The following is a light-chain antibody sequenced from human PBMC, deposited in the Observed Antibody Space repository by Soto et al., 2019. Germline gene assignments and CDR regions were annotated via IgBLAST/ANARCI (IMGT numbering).Light chain of an antibody. V-gene: IGLV2-14*03. CDR3: SSYTSSNTYV. CDR1: ISDVSGYNF. J-gene: IGLJ1*01. Sequence: QSALTQPASVSGSPGQSITISCTGTISDVSGYNFVSWYQQYPGEANKLMIYDVSNRPSGVSNRLSGSKSGNTASLTISGLQAEDEADYYCSSYTSSNTYVFGTGTKVTVL. CDR2: DVS.